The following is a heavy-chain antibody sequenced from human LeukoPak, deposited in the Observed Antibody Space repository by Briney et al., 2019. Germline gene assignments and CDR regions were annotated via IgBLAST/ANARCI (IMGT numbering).Heavy chain of an antibody. CDR2: INPNSGGT. V-gene: IGHV1-2*02. CDR1: GYTFTGYY. D-gene: IGHD1-14*01. J-gene: IGHJ6*03. Sequence: SVKVSCKASGYTFTGYYMHWVRQAPGQGLEWMGWINPNSGGTNYAQKFQGRVTMTRDTSISTAYMELSRLRSDDTAVYYCARSTEYYYYYMDVWGKGTTVTVSS. CDR3: ARSTEYYYYYMDV.